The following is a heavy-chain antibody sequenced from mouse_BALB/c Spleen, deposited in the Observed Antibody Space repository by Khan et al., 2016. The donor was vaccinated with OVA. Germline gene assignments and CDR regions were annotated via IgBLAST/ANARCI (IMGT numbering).Heavy chain of an antibody. CDR1: GYSFTVYY. V-gene: IGHV1-26*01. D-gene: IGHD2-2*01. CDR2: VNPNNGDT. J-gene: IGHJ3*01. CDR3: ASGYEFFPD. Sequence: IQLVQSGPDLVKPGASVKISCKASGYSFTVYYMTWVKQSHGKSPEWIGRVNPNNGDTNYNQNFKGKAILTVDKSSNTAYMELRSLTSEDSAVFHCASGYEFFPDWGAGTLVTVSA.